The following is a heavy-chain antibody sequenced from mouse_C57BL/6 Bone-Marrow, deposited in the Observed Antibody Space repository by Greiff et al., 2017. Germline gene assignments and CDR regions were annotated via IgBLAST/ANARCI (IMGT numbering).Heavy chain of an antibody. CDR2: FYPGSGRI. CDR3: ARHEESHYYGSSYGYFDV. CDR1: GYTFTEYT. J-gene: IGHJ1*03. D-gene: IGHD1-1*01. V-gene: IGHV1-62-2*01. Sequence: QVHVKQSGAELVKPGASVKLSCKASGYTFTEYTIHWVKQRSGQGLEWIGWFYPGSGRIKYNEKFKDTATLTADKSSSTVYMELSRLTSEDSAVYFGARHEESHYYGSSYGYFDVWGTGTTVTVSS.